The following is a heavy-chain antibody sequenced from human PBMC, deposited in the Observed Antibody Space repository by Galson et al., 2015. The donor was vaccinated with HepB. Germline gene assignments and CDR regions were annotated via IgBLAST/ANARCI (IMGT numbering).Heavy chain of an antibody. CDR3: ARLGMATTYYFDY. CDR1: GYTFTNYW. V-gene: IGHV5-51*01. Sequence: GAEVKKPGESLKISCQGSGYTFTNYWIGWVRQMPGKGLECMGIIYPGNSDIKYSPSFQGQVTISADKSIRTAYLQWSSLKASDTAMYYCARLGMATTYYFDYWGQGTLVTVSS. D-gene: IGHD5-24*01. CDR2: IYPGNSDI. J-gene: IGHJ4*02.